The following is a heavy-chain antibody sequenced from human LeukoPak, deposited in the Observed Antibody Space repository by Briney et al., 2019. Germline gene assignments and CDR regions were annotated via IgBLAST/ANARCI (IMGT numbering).Heavy chain of an antibody. D-gene: IGHD6-13*01. Sequence: PGRSLRLSCAASGFTFDDYAMHWVRQAPGKGLEWVSGISWNSGSIGYADSVKGRFTISRDNAKNSLYLQMNSLRAEDTAVYYCAREVGSSWYRAPSHFDYWGQGTLVTVSS. V-gene: IGHV3-9*01. CDR1: GFTFDDYA. CDR2: ISWNSGSI. J-gene: IGHJ4*02. CDR3: AREVGSSWYRAPSHFDY.